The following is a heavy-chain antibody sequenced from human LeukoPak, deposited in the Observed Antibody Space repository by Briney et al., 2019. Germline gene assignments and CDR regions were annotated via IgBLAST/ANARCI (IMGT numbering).Heavy chain of an antibody. V-gene: IGHV3-21*01. Sequence: GGSLRLSCAASGFTFSRYSMNWVRQPPGKGLEWVSSISASGSHIYYADSVKGRFSISRDSARNSVYVQMSNLRAEDTAVYYCARGPQFCSGGSCFGYYFDYWGQGALVTVSS. D-gene: IGHD2-15*01. CDR2: ISASGSHI. CDR1: GFTFSRYS. J-gene: IGHJ4*02. CDR3: ARGPQFCSGGSCFGYYFDY.